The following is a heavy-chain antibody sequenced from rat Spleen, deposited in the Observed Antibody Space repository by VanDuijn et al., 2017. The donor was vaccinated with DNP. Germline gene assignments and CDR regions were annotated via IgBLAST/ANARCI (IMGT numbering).Heavy chain of an antibody. Sequence: QVQLQQPGAELAKPGSSMKISCKASDYTFTTNYIGWIKQTTGQGLEYIGYINTGSGGTNYNEKFRGRATLTVDKSSSTAFMQLSSLTPDDSAVYYCARWVGYFDYWGQGVMVTVSS. J-gene: IGHJ2*01. V-gene: IGHV1-43*01. CDR2: INTGSGGT. D-gene: IGHD1-7*01. CDR1: DYTFTTNY. CDR3: ARWVGYFDY.